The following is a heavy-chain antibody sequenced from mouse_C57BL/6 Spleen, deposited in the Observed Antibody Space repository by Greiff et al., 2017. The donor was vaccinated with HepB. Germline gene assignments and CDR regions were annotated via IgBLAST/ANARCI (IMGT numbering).Heavy chain of an antibody. V-gene: IGHV5-4*01. D-gene: IGHD1-1*01. CDR2: ISDGGSYT. CDR3: AREGITTVVRDYFDY. CDR1: GFTFSSYA. J-gene: IGHJ2*01. Sequence: EVKVVESGGGLVKPGGSLKLSCAASGFTFSSYAMSWVRQTPEKRLEWVATISDGGSYTYYPDNVKGRFTISRDNAKNNLYLQMSHLKSEDTAMYYCAREGITTVVRDYFDYWGQGTTLTVSS.